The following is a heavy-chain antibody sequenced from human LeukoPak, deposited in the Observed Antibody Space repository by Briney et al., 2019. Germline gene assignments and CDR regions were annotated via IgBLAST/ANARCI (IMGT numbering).Heavy chain of an antibody. Sequence: SVKVSCKASGGTFSSYAISWVRQAPGQGLEWMGGIIPIFGTANYAQKFQGRVTITADESTSTAYMELSSLRSEDTAVYYCARDSSGPLRFFQHWGQGTLVTASS. D-gene: IGHD3-22*01. CDR1: GGTFSSYA. CDR2: IIPIFGTA. J-gene: IGHJ1*01. V-gene: IGHV1-69*13. CDR3: ARDSSGPLRFFQH.